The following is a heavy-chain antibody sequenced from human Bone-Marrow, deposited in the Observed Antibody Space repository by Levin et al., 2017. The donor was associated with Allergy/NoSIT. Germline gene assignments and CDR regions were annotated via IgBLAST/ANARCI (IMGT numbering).Heavy chain of an antibody. CDR3: VRFTIAIDAFDM. J-gene: IGHJ3*02. CDR2: IYSGGST. Sequence: HPGESLKISCAASGFIVSSNYMTWVRQAPGKGLEWVAIIYSGGSTYYADSVKGRFSISRDNSKNTLYLQINSLRAEDTALYYCVRFTIAIDAFDMWGQGTMVIVSS. V-gene: IGHV3-53*01. CDR1: GFIVSSNY. D-gene: IGHD3-3*01.